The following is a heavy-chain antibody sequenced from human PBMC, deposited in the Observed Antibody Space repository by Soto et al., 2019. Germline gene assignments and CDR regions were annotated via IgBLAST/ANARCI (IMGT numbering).Heavy chain of an antibody. D-gene: IGHD3-16*01. Sequence: PGGSLRLSCAASGFTFSGYWMSWVRQAPGKGLEWVANIEQDGREKYYVDSVKGRFTISRDNAKNSLFLQMNSLRAEDKAMYYCARLRIPLYYFDYWGQGTLVTVSS. CDR1: GFTFSGYW. V-gene: IGHV3-7*04. CDR3: ARLRIPLYYFDY. J-gene: IGHJ4*02. CDR2: IEQDGREK.